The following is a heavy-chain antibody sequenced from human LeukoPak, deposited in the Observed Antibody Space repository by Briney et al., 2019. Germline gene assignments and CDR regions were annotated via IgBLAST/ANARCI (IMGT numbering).Heavy chain of an antibody. V-gene: IGHV5-51*01. Sequence: GESLKISCKGSGYTFTTHWIAWVRQMPGKGLEWMGIILPGDSVTTYSPSFEGQVTISADKSINTAYLQWSSLKASDTAMYYCATSESQTRFDFWGQGTLVTVSS. J-gene: IGHJ4*02. D-gene: IGHD1/OR15-1a*01. CDR3: ATSESQTRFDF. CDR1: GYTFTTHW. CDR2: ILPGDSVT.